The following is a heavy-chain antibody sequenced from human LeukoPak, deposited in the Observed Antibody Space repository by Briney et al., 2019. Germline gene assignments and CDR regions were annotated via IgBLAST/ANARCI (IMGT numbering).Heavy chain of an antibody. V-gene: IGHV3-7*01. CDR1: GFTFSSYW. Sequence: PEGSLRLSCAASGFTFSSYWMSWVRKAPGKGLEWVANIKQDGSEKYYVDSVKGRFTISRDNAKNSLYLQMNSLRAEDTAVYYCAREYSSSSCGYWGQGTLVTVSS. J-gene: IGHJ4*02. CDR3: AREYSSSSCGY. D-gene: IGHD6-6*01. CDR2: IKQDGSEK.